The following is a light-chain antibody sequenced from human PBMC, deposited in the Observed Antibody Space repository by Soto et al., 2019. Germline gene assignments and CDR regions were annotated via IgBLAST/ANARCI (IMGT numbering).Light chain of an antibody. CDR3: QVWDSSSDPYV. J-gene: IGLJ1*01. V-gene: IGLV3-21*04. Sequence: SYELTLPPSVSVAPGKTARITCGGNNIGSKSVHWYQQKPGQAPVLVIYYDSDRPSGIPERFSGSNSGNTATLTISRVEAGDEADYFCQVWDSSSDPYVFGTGTKLTVL. CDR1: NIGSKS. CDR2: YDS.